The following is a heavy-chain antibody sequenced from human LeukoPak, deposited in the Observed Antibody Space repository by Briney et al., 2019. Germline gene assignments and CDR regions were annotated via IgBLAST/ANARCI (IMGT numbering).Heavy chain of an antibody. D-gene: IGHD1-1*01. CDR1: GYTFTSYA. Sequence: ASVKVSCKASGYTFTSYAMHWVRQAPGQRLEWMGWINTGNDNTKYSQKFQGRVAITRDTSASTAYMELSSLRSEDTAVYYCARSGNWNDPDGAFDIWGQGTMVTVSS. CDR2: INTGNDNT. CDR3: ARSGNWNDPDGAFDI. J-gene: IGHJ3*02. V-gene: IGHV1-3*04.